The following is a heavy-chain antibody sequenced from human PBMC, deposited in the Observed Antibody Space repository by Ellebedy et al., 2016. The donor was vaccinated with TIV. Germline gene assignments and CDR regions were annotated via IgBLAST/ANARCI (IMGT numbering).Heavy chain of an antibody. CDR1: GFTFSSYW. Sequence: PGGSLRLSCAASGFTFSSYWMTWVRQAPGKGLEFVANIKEDGSVTNYVASVKGRFTISRDNAKNSLYLQMNGLSAEDTAVYCCARDTAFSAFDIWGQGTMVTVSS. J-gene: IGHJ3*02. CDR3: ARDTAFSAFDI. D-gene: IGHD4-17*01. V-gene: IGHV3-7*01. CDR2: IKEDGSVT.